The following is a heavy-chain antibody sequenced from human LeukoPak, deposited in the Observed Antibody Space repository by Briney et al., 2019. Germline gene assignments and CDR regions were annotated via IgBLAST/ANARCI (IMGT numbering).Heavy chain of an antibody. V-gene: IGHV1-69*13. Sequence: SVKVSCKASGGTFSSYAISWVRQAPGQGLEWMGGIIPIFGTANYAQKFQGRVTITADESTSTAYMELSSLRSEGTAVYYCARELAITGSSDYYGMDVWGQGTTVTVSS. J-gene: IGHJ6*02. CDR3: ARELAITGSSDYYGMDV. D-gene: IGHD1-20*01. CDR2: IIPIFGTA. CDR1: GGTFSSYA.